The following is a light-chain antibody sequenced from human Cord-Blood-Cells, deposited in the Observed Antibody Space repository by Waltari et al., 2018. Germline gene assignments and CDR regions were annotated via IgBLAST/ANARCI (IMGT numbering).Light chain of an antibody. J-gene: IGKJ1*01. CDR1: QSVSRN. CDR2: GAS. CDR3: QQYNNWPQT. Sequence: EIVMTQSQATLSVSPGERATLSCRASQSVSRNFAWYQQKPGQAPRLLIYGASTRATGIPARFSGSGSGTEFTLTISSLQSEDFAVYYCQQYNNWPQTFGQGTKVEIK. V-gene: IGKV3-15*01.